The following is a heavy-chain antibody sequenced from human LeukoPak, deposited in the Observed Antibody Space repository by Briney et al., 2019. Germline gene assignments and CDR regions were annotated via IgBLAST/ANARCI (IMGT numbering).Heavy chain of an antibody. Sequence: ASVKVSCKASGYTFTSYYMHWVRQAPGQGLEWMGIINPSGGSTSYAQKFQGRVTMTRDTSTSTVYMELSSLRSEDTAVYYCARVRKEIWLQLSDAFDIWGQGTMVTVSS. J-gene: IGHJ3*02. V-gene: IGHV1-46*01. CDR3: ARVRKEIWLQLSDAFDI. CDR1: GYTFTSYY. CDR2: INPSGGST. D-gene: IGHD5-24*01.